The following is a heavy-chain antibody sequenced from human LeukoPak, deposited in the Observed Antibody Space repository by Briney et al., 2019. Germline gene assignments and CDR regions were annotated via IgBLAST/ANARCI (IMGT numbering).Heavy chain of an antibody. CDR2: IYHSGST. Sequence: PSETLSLTCTVSGGSISSGGYYWSWIRQPPGKGLEWIGYIYHSGSTYYNPSFKSRVTISVDTSKNQFSLKLSSVTAADTAVYYCARHSVLRYFGWPSRGYFDLWGRGTLVTVSS. CDR3: ARHSVLRYFGWPSRGYFDL. J-gene: IGHJ2*01. V-gene: IGHV4-30-2*01. CDR1: GGSISSGGYY. D-gene: IGHD3-9*01.